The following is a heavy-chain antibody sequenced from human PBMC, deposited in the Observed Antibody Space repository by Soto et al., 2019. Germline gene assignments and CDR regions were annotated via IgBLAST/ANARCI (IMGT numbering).Heavy chain of an antibody. CDR2: ISAYNGNT. V-gene: IGHV1-18*01. D-gene: IGHD6-19*01. CDR3: AREDSSGWFEAYGMDV. Sequence: QVQLVQSGAEVKKPGASVKVSCKASGYTFTSYGISWVRQAPGQGLEWMGWISAYNGNTNYAQKLQGRVTMTTDTSTSTADMELRSLRSDDTAVYYCAREDSSGWFEAYGMDVWGQGTTVTVSS. CDR1: GYTFTSYG. J-gene: IGHJ6*02.